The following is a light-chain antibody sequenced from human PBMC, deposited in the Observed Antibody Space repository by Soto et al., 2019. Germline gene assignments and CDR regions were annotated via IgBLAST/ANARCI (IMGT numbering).Light chain of an antibody. CDR2: EVS. Sequence: QSALTQPSYVSGSPGQSITISCTGTSSDVGGYNYVSWYQQHPDKAPKLMIYEVSNRPSGVSNRFSGSESGHTASLTISGLQSEDEADYFCTSYTSYSTLDGFGTGTKLTVL. V-gene: IGLV2-14*01. J-gene: IGLJ1*01. CDR1: SSDVGGYNY. CDR3: TSYTSYSTLDG.